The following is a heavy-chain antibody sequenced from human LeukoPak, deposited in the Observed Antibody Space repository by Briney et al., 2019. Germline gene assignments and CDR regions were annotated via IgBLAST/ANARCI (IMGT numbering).Heavy chain of an antibody. CDR2: IYYSGST. Sequence: SETLSLTCTVSGGSVSSGSYYWSWIRQPPGKGLEWIGYIYYSGSTNYNPSLKSRVTISVDTSKNQFSLKLSSVTAADTAVYYCARDRGGTVAGPWGQGTLVTVSS. J-gene: IGHJ5*02. V-gene: IGHV4-61*01. CDR1: GGSVSSGSYY. CDR3: ARDRGGTVAGP. D-gene: IGHD3-10*01.